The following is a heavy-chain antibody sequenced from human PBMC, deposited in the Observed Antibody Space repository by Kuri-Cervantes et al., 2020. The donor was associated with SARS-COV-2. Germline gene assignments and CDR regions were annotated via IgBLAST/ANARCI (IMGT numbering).Heavy chain of an antibody. CDR3: ARQGTGYYGSGSYYYYYYGMDV. V-gene: IGHV4-39*01. D-gene: IGHD3-10*01. Sequence: GSLRLSCTVSGGSISSSSYYWGWIRQPPGKGLEWIGSIYYSGSTYYNPSLKSRVTISVDTSKNQFSLKLSSVTAAVTAVYYCARQGTGYYGSGSYYYYYYGMDVWGQGTTVTVSS. J-gene: IGHJ6*02. CDR1: GGSISSSSYY. CDR2: IYYSGST.